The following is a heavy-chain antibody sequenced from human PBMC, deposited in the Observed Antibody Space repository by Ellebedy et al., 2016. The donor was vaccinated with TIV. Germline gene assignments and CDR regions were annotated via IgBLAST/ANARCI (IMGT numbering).Heavy chain of an antibody. CDR3: ARYCSSPSCYVENYSYYGMDV. CDR1: GYTFSGHY. D-gene: IGHD2-2*01. J-gene: IGHJ6*02. CDR2: INPNSGVA. Sequence: AASVKVSCKASGYTFSGHYMHWARQAPGQGLEWIGWINPNSGVANPSLKFQGRVTMTADASVSTVYMELSGLRSDDTAVYYCARYCSSPSCYVENYSYYGMDVWGQGTTVTVSS. V-gene: IGHV1-2*02.